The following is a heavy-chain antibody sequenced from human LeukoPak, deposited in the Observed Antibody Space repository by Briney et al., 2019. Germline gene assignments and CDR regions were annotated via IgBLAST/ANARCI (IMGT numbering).Heavy chain of an antibody. CDR3: AKDKTYGSAFDY. CDR1: GFTFSSYG. CDR2: ISYDGSNK. Sequence: PGGSLRLSCAASGFTFSSYGMHWVRQAPGKGLEWVAVISYDGSNKYYADSVKGRFTISRDNSKNTLYLQMNSLRAEDTAVYYCAKDKTYGSAFDYWGQRTLVTVSS. V-gene: IGHV3-30*18. J-gene: IGHJ4*02. D-gene: IGHD3-10*01.